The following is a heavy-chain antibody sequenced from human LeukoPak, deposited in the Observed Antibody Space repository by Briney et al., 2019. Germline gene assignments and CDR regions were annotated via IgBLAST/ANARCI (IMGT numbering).Heavy chain of an antibody. CDR1: GYTFSRYW. V-gene: IGHV5-51*01. CDR3: ARQNDFRLDY. Sequence: GEPLRISGQCSGYTFSRYWIGWGRQMPGKGLECMGSIYPDASDTRYSPSLEGPVTIPVDPSISTASLEWSSLNASDTAIYFGARQNDFRLDYWGQGTLVTVSS. D-gene: IGHD3-3*01. J-gene: IGHJ4*02. CDR2: IYPDASDT.